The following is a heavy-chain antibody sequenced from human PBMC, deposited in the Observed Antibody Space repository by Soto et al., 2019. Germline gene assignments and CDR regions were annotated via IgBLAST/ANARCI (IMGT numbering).Heavy chain of an antibody. CDR1: VGSISISSYY. CDR2: IYYSGST. J-gene: IGHJ5*02. CDR3: ARGRNWFDP. V-gene: IGHV4-39*01. Sequence: SETLSRTGTVSVGSISISSYYWGWIRQPPGKGLEWIGSIYYSGSTYYNPSLKSRVTISVDTSKNQFSLKLSSVTAPDKAVYYCARGRNWFDPWGQGTLVTVSS.